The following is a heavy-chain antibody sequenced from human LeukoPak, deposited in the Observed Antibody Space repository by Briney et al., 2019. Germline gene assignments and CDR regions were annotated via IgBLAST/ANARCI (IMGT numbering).Heavy chain of an antibody. Sequence: GGSLRLSCAASGFTFSSYWMSWVRQAPGKGLEWVANIKQDGSEKYYVDSVKGRFTISRDNAKNSLYLQMNSLRAEDTAVYYCARDSSSWLYYYYYYYMDVWGKGTTVTVSS. J-gene: IGHJ6*03. D-gene: IGHD6-13*01. CDR3: ARDSSSWLYYYYYYYMDV. CDR1: GFTFSSYW. V-gene: IGHV3-7*01. CDR2: IKQDGSEK.